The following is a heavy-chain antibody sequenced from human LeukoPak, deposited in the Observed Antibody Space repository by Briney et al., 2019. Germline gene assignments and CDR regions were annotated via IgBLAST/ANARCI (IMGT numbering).Heavy chain of an antibody. V-gene: IGHV3-33*01. CDR1: GFTFSTYG. CDR2: IWYDGSNK. D-gene: IGHD2/OR15-2a*01. J-gene: IGHJ4*02. CDR3: ARENSLDY. Sequence: GRSLRLSCEASGFTFSTYGMHWVRQAPGKGLEWVAVIWYDGSNKYYADSVKGRFTISRDNSKNTLFLQMNSLRAEDTAVYYCARENSLDYWGQGTLVTVSS.